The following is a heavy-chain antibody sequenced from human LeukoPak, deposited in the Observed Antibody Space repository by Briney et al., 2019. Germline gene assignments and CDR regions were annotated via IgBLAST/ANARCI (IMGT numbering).Heavy chain of an antibody. V-gene: IGHV3-73*01. J-gene: IGHJ4*02. CDR1: GFTFSGSA. Sequence: PGGSLRLSCAASGFTFSGSAMHWVRQASGKGLEWVGRIRSKANSYATAYAASVKGRFTISRDDSKNTAYLQMNSLRTEDTAVYYCTRHRQWWYDYWGQGTLVTVSS. CDR2: IRSKANSYAT. CDR3: TRHRQWWYDY. D-gene: IGHD2-15*01.